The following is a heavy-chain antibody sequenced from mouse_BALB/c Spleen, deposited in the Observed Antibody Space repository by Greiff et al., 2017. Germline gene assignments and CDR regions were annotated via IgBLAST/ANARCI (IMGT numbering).Heavy chain of an antibody. V-gene: IGHV5-17*02. CDR1: GFTFSSFG. Sequence: EVMLVESGGGLVQPGGSRKLSCAASGFTFSSFGMHWVRQAPEKGLEWVAYISSGSSTIYYADTVKGRFTISRDNPKNTLFLQMTSLRSEDTAMYYCARSIYYDYDDYAMDDWGQGTSVTVSS. J-gene: IGHJ4*01. D-gene: IGHD2-4*01. CDR3: ARSIYYDYDDYAMDD. CDR2: ISSGSSTI.